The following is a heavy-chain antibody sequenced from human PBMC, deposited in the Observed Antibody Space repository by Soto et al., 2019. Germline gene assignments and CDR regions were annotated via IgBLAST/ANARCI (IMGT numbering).Heavy chain of an antibody. Sequence: ASLKVSCKASGYTFTSYDINWVRQATGEGFEWMGWMNPNSGNTGYAQKFQGRVTMTRDTSTSTVYMELSSLRSGDTAVYYCARSQLVDTAMSSYYYYGMDVWGQGTTVTVSS. CDR1: GYTFTSYD. J-gene: IGHJ6*02. CDR2: MNPNSGNT. D-gene: IGHD5-18*01. V-gene: IGHV1-8*01. CDR3: ARSQLVDTAMSSYYYYGMDV.